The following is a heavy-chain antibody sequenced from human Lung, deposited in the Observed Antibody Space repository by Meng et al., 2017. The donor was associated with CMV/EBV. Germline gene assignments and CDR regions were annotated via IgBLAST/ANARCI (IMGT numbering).Heavy chain of an antibody. J-gene: IGHJ5*02. CDR3: AGAAAAGTNWFDP. Sequence: ASXXVSXKASGYTFTSYGISWVRQATGQGLEWMGWISAYNGNTNYGQKLQGRVTMTTDTSTSIAYMELTSLRSDVTAVYYCAGAAAAGTNWFDPWGQGTLVTVSS. V-gene: IGHV1-18*01. CDR2: ISAYNGNT. CDR1: GYTFTSYG. D-gene: IGHD6-13*01.